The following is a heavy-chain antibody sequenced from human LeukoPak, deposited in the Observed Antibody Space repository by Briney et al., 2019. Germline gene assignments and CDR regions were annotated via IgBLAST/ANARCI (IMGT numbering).Heavy chain of an antibody. J-gene: IGHJ3*02. CDR1: GYSISSGYY. Sequence: SETLSLTCTVSGYSISSGYYWGWIRQPPGKGLEWIGSIYYSGSTYYNPSLKSRVTISVDTSKNQFSLKLSSVTAADTAVYYCASDSSGWSRGGAFDIWGQGTMVTVSS. D-gene: IGHD6-19*01. CDR3: ASDSSGWSRGGAFDI. CDR2: IYYSGST. V-gene: IGHV4-38-2*02.